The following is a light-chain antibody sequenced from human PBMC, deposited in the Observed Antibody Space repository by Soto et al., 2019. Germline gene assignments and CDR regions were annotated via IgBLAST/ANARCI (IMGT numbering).Light chain of an antibody. J-gene: IGKJ3*01. V-gene: IGKV3-20*01. CDR1: QSVSSSY. CDR3: QQYGSSPQT. CDR2: AAS. Sequence: EIVLTQSPGTLSLSPGERSTLAFMSSQSVSSSYLAWYQQRPGQAPRLLIYAASSRATGIPDRFSGSGSGTDFTLTISRLEPEDFAVYYCQQYGSSPQTFGPGTKVDIK.